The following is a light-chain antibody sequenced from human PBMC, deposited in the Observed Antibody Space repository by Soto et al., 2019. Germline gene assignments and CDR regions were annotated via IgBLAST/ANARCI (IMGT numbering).Light chain of an antibody. CDR3: SSYTSSSTPRV. CDR1: SSDVGGYNY. Sequence: QSALTQPASVSGSPGQSITISCTGTSSDVGGYNYVSWYQQHPGKAPKLLIYDVSNRPSGVSNRFSGSKSGNTASLTISGLQAEDEADYYCSSYTSSSTPRVFGTGTTVTV. CDR2: DVS. V-gene: IGLV2-14*03. J-gene: IGLJ1*01.